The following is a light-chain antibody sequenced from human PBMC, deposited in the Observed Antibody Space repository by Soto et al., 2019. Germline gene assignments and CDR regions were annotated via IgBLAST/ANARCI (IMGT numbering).Light chain of an antibody. Sequence: QSVLTQPRSVSGSPGQSVTISCTGTSGDVGGYNYVSWYQQHPGKAPKLMIYDVSKRPSGVPDRFSGSKSGNTASLTISGLQAEDEADYYCCSYAGSYTFGYVFGTGTKVTVL. V-gene: IGLV2-11*01. CDR1: SGDVGGYNY. CDR2: DVS. J-gene: IGLJ1*01. CDR3: CSYAGSYTFGYV.